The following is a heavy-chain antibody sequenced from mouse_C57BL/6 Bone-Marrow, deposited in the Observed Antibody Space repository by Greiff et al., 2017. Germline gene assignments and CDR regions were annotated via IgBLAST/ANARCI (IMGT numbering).Heavy chain of an antibody. J-gene: IGHJ2*01. CDR2: INPNYGTP. CDR1: GYSFTDYN. CDR3: ARGDYYYRSSYVY. D-gene: IGHD1-1*01. Sequence: LQQSGPELVKPGASVKISCKASGYSFTDYNMNWVKPSNGKSLEWIGVINPNYGTPSSNQKFTGKATLRVDKSSSTAYMQRNSLTSEDSAFYYCARGDYYYRSSYVYWGQGTTLTVSS. V-gene: IGHV1-39*01.